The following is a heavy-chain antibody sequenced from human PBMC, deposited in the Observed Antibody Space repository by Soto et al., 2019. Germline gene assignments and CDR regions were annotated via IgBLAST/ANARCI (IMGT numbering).Heavy chain of an antibody. CDR2: INAYNGNT. Sequence: ASVKVSCKASGYTFTSYAMHWVRQAPGQGLEWMGWINAYNGNTNYAQKLQGRVTMTTDTSTSTAYMELRSLTSDDTAAYYCARDSPPNYLWGQGTLVTVSS. D-gene: IGHD7-27*01. CDR1: GYTFTSYA. CDR3: ARDSPPNYL. V-gene: IGHV1-18*01. J-gene: IGHJ5*02.